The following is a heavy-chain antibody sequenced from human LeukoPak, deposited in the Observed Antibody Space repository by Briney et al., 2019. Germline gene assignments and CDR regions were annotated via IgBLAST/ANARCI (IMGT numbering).Heavy chain of an antibody. CDR2: LSSGGGST. CDR3: AKLNGYSSSWFDY. D-gene: IGHD6-13*01. Sequence: GGSLRLSCAASGFTFSKYAMSWVRQAPGKGLEWVSGLSSGGGSTYYADSVKGRFTISRDNSKNTLYLQMNSLRAEDTAVYYCAKLNGYSSSWFDYWGQGTLVTVSS. J-gene: IGHJ4*02. V-gene: IGHV3-23*01. CDR1: GFTFSKYA.